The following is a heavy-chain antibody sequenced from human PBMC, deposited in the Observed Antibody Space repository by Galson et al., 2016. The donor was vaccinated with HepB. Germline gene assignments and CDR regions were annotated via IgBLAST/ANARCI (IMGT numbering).Heavy chain of an antibody. CDR1: GYSFTPSW. V-gene: IGHV5-10-1*01. J-gene: IGHJ4*02. D-gene: IGHD6-13*01. CDR2: IAPSDSYT. Sequence: SVAEVKKPGESLRISCKGSGYSFTPSWISWVRQMPGRGLEWVGRIAPSDSYTHYSPPFHGHVTFSVDKSLSTSYLQWSSLKPTDAARYFCARQGESRGGRAAAAGTDYWGQGTLVTVSS. CDR3: ARQGESRGGRAAAAGTDY.